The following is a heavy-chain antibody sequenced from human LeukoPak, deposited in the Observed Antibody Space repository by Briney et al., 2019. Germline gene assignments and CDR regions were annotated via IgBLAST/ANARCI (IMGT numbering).Heavy chain of an antibody. J-gene: IGHJ4*02. CDR3: ARQKEWLAPPDY. CDR2: INHSGST. D-gene: IGHD6-19*01. V-gene: IGHV4-34*01. CDR1: GGSFSGYY. Sequence: TSETLSLTCAVYGGSFSGYYWSWIRQPPGKGLEWIGEINHSGSTNYNPSLKSRVTISVDTSKNQFSLKLSSVTAADTAVYYCARQKEWLAPPDYWGQGTLVTVSS.